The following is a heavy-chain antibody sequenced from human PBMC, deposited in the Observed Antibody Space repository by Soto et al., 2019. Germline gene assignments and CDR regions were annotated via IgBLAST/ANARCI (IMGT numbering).Heavy chain of an antibody. V-gene: IGHV3-49*03. D-gene: IGHD6-19*01. CDR2: IRSKAYGGTT. CDR3: TRDLSGWPQFYYYYGMDV. Sequence: GGSLRLSCTASGFTFGDYAMSWFRQAPGKGLEWVGFIRSKAYGGTTEYAASVKGRFTISRDDSKSIAYLQMNSLKTEDTAVYYCTRDLSGWPQFYYYYGMDVWGQGTTVTVSS. J-gene: IGHJ6*02. CDR1: GFTFGDYA.